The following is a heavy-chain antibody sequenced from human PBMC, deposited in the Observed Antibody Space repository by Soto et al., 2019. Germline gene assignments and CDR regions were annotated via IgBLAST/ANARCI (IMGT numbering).Heavy chain of an antibody. J-gene: IGHJ4*02. CDR2: ISAYNTNT. CDR3: ARDTPPTDY. V-gene: IGHV1-18*01. Sequence: QVQLVQSGAEVKKPGASVKVSCKTSGYTFTSYHISWVRQAPGQGLEWMGGISAYNTNTNYAQKFQRRVTMTTDTSASTAYMELRSLRSDDTAVYYCARDTPPTDYWGQGTLVTVSS. CDR1: GYTFTSYH.